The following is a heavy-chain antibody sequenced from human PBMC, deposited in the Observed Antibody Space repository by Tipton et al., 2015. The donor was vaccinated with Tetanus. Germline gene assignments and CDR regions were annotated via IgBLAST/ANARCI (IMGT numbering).Heavy chain of an antibody. Sequence: VKPSETLSLSCTVSGGSSHSYYWSWIRQSAGRGLEWIGRIYSGGSTNYNPSLKSRVTMSLDTSKNQFSVRLTSVTAADTAVYYCARVLPVNRAGWGQGTLVTISS. J-gene: IGHJ4*02. CDR3: ARVLPVNRAG. CDR1: GGSSHSYY. CDR2: IYSGGST. V-gene: IGHV4-4*07. D-gene: IGHD4-17*01.